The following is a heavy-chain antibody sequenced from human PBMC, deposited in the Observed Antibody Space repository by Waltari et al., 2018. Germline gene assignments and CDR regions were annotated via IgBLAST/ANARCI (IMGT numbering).Heavy chain of an antibody. CDR2: THHSGRN. CDR1: GGSISSGYW. Sequence: QVQLQESGPGLVKPSGTLSLPCPVSGGSISSGYWWSWVRQPPGKGLEWIGQTHHSGRNNYNPSLESRVTISVDTSNNQFSLKLSSATAADTAIYYCASDRGRGLILDSWGLGTMVTVSP. V-gene: IGHV4-4*02. J-gene: IGHJ5*01. D-gene: IGHD2-15*01. CDR3: ASDRGRGLILDS.